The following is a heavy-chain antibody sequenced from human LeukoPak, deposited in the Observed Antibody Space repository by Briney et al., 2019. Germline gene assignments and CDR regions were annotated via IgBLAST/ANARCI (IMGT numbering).Heavy chain of an antibody. D-gene: IGHD3-3*01. V-gene: IGHV5-51*01. Sequence: IXYPGXSDTRYSPSFQGQVTISADKSISTAYLQWSSLKASDTAMYYCASHSLPIPYDFWSGPYAFDIWGQGTMVTVSS. CDR2: XYPGXSDT. J-gene: IGHJ3*02. CDR3: ASHSLPIPYDFWSGPYAFDI.